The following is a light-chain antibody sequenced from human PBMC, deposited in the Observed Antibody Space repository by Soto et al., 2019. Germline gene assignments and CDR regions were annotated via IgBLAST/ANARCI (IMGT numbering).Light chain of an antibody. CDR2: DAS. V-gene: IGKV3-11*01. CDR1: QSVSSY. CDR3: QQRSNWPLT. Sequence: EIVLTQSPATLSLSPGERTTLSCRASQSVSSYLAWYQQKPGQAPRLLIYDASNRATGIPARFSGSGSGTDFTFIICSLVPEDFAVYYCQQRSNWPLTFGGGTKVDIK. J-gene: IGKJ4*01.